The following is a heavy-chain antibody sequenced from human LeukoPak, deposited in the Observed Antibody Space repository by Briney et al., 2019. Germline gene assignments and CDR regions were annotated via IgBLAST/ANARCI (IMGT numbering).Heavy chain of an antibody. CDR1: GGSISSSGYY. CDR2: IFYSGST. D-gene: IGHD6-13*01. CDR3: ARGQGAIAAAGTRWFDP. J-gene: IGHJ5*02. V-gene: IGHV4-39*01. Sequence: PSETLSLTCTVSGGSISSSGYYWGWIRQPPGKGLEWIGTIFYSGSTYYNPSLESRLTISLDTSKNLFSLTLTSVTAADTAVYYCARGQGAIAAAGTRWFDPWGQGTLVTVSS.